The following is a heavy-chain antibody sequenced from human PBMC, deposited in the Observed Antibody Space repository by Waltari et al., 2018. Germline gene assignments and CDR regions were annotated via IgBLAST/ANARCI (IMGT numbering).Heavy chain of an antibody. CDR1: GASITSYY. Sequence: QVQLQESGPGLVKPSETLSLTCPVSGASITSYYWSWIRQSPGKGLDWIGDSPYRWRPDYGPSLKSRITISLDTSKNHFSLRLTSVTAADTAVYYCARERSWFDPWGPGTLVTVSS. CDR3: ARERSWFDP. CDR2: SPYRWRP. J-gene: IGHJ5*02. V-gene: IGHV4-59*01.